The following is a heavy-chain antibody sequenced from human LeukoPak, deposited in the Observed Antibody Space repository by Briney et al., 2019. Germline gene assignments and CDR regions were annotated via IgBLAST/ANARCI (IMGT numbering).Heavy chain of an antibody. D-gene: IGHD6-19*01. CDR2: IFGSGGSA. J-gene: IGHJ6*02. Sequence: TGGSLRLSCTASGFTFSSYAVYWVRQAPGKGLEWVSGIFGSGGSAHYADSVKGRFTISRDNSQNTVYLQMNSLRAEDTAVYYCVAGTSNYYYGMDVWGQGTTVTVSS. CDR3: VAGTSNYYYGMDV. CDR1: GFTFSSYA. V-gene: IGHV3-23*01.